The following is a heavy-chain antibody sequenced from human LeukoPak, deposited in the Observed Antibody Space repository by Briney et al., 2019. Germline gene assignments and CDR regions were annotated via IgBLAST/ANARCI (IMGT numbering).Heavy chain of an antibody. J-gene: IGHJ4*02. D-gene: IGHD2-15*01. CDR2: IYHSGST. CDR1: GGSISSGGYS. Sequence: PSETLSLTCAVSGGSISSGGYSWSWIRQPPGKGPEWIGYIYHSGSTYYNPSLKSRVTISVDRSKNQFSLKLCSVTAADTAVYYCARAKGYCSGGSCYSGRRFDYWGQGTLVTVSS. CDR3: ARAKGYCSGGSCYSGRRFDY. V-gene: IGHV4-30-2*01.